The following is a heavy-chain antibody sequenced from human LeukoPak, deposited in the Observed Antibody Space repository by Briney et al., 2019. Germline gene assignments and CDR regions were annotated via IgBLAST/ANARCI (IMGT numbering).Heavy chain of an antibody. Sequence: PSETLSLTCTVSGGSISSGDYYWSWIRQPPGKGLEWIGYIYYSGSTYYNPSLKSRVTISVDTSKNQFSLKLSSVTAADTAVYYCARGSIKAEYFQHWGQGTLVTVSS. CDR2: IYYSGST. CDR3: ARGSIKAEYFQH. V-gene: IGHV4-30-4*01. D-gene: IGHD5-12*01. J-gene: IGHJ1*01. CDR1: GGSISSGDYY.